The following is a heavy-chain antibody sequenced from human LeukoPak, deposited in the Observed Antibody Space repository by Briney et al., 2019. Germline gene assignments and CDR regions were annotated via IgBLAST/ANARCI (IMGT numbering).Heavy chain of an antibody. D-gene: IGHD6-13*01. CDR1: GGSISSGSYY. CDR3: ARVLAREYYYYYMDV. CDR2: IYTSGST. Sequence: SQTLSLTCTVSGGSISSGSYYWRWLRQPAGKGLEWIGRIYTSGSTNYNPSLKSRVTISVDTSKNQFSLKLSSVTAADTAVYYCARVLAREYYYYYMDVWGKGTTVTVSS. V-gene: IGHV4-61*02. J-gene: IGHJ6*03.